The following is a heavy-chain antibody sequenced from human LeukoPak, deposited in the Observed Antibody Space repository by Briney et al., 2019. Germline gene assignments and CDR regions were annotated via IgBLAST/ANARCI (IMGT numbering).Heavy chain of an antibody. V-gene: IGHV3-66*01. D-gene: IGHD6-19*01. J-gene: IGHJ4*02. Sequence: GGSLRLSCGASGFTLSNNYMHWVCQTPGKGLEWVSVIYSAGSTYYADSVKGRFTVSRDKSKNTLFLQMNSLRAEDTAVYYCARSPNSSGWPRIFDSWGQGALVTISS. CDR2: IYSAGST. CDR3: ARSPNSSGWPRIFDS. CDR1: GFTLSNNY.